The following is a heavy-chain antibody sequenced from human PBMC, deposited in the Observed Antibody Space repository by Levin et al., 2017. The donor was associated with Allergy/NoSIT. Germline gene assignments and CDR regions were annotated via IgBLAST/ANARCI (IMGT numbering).Heavy chain of an antibody. CDR3: ARGATGRNRNFYYYYGMDV. J-gene: IGHJ6*02. V-gene: IGHV3-13*01. CDR1: GFTFSSYD. CDR2: IGTAGDT. Sequence: GESLKISCAASGFTFSSYDMHWVRQATGKGLEWVSAIGTAGDTYYPGSVKGRFTISRENAKNSLYLQMNSLRAGDTAVYYCARGATGRNRNFYYYYGMDVWGQGTTVTVSS. D-gene: IGHD1-1*01.